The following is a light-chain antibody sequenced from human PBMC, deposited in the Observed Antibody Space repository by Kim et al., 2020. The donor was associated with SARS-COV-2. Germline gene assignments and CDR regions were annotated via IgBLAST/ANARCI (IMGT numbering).Light chain of an antibody. CDR3: QETYIALT. Sequence: DIQMTQSPSSLSASVGDRVTITCRASQSISTYLNWYQQKPGKAPKLLIYAASSLQSGVPSRFTGCGSGTDFTLTISSLQPEDFATYYCQETYIALTFGGGTKVDIK. CDR1: QSISTY. J-gene: IGKJ4*01. V-gene: IGKV1-39*01. CDR2: AAS.